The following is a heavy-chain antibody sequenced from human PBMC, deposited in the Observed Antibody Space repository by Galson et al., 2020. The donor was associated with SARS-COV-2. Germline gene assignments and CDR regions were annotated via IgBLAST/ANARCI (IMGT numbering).Heavy chain of an antibody. CDR3: ARGLQWVSDAYLASFDP. J-gene: IGHJ5*02. D-gene: IGHD3-16*01. CDR1: GGSLSGHY. Sequence: SETLSLTCAVQGGSLSGHYWSWIRQSPGGGLQWLGEIHRSGTTNFNPSLKSRLALSMDTSKNQFSLSLSSLTAADTAIYYCARGLQWVSDAYLASFDPWGQGTVVTVSS. V-gene: IGHV4-34*01. CDR2: IHRSGTT.